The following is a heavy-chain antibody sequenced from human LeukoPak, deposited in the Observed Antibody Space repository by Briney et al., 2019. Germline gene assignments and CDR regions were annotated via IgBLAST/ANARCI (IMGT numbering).Heavy chain of an antibody. Sequence: GTLRLSCAASGFTFSSYGMGWIRQPPGKGLEWIGSIYYSGSTYYNPSLKSRVTISVDTSKNQFSLKLSSVTAADTAVYYCARPGRRYSSSPRNRYYMDVWGKGTTVTISS. D-gene: IGHD6-13*01. J-gene: IGHJ6*03. CDR2: IYYSGST. V-gene: IGHV4-39*01. CDR1: GFTFSSYG. CDR3: ARPGRRYSSSPRNRYYMDV.